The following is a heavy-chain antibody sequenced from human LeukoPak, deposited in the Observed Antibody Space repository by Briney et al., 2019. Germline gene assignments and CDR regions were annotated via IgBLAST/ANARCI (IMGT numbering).Heavy chain of an antibody. D-gene: IGHD6-25*01. CDR3: VRLAALRGFYYYMDV. V-gene: IGHV4-38-2*01. CDR2: VYRNGNT. Sequence: PSETLSLTCSVSGYSISSGYYWGWIRQPPGKGLEGVANVYRNGNTYYSPSLERRVTISVDTSKNLFSLKLSSLSAADTAVYYCVRLAALRGFYYYMDVWGKGTAVTVSS. J-gene: IGHJ6*03. CDR1: GYSISSGYY.